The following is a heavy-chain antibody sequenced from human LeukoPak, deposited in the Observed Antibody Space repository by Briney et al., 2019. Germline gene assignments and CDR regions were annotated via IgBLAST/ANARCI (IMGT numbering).Heavy chain of an antibody. D-gene: IGHD3-16*01. V-gene: IGHV3-9*01. Sequence: GGSLRLSCAASGFTFDDYAMHWVRQAPGKGLEWVSGISWNSGSIGYADSVKGRFTISRDNAKSSLYLQMNSLRAEDTALYYCADLYDYWGQGTLVTVSS. J-gene: IGHJ4*02. CDR2: ISWNSGSI. CDR1: GFTFDDYA. CDR3: ADLYDY.